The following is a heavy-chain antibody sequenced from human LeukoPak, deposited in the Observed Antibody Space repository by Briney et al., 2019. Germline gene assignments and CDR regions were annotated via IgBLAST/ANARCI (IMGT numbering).Heavy chain of an antibody. D-gene: IGHD2-15*01. CDR3: ARERGGYCSGGSCYVFDP. CDR2: IYNSGST. CDR1: GGSISSGDYF. J-gene: IGHJ5*02. Sequence: SETLSLTCTVSGGSISSGDYFWSWIRQPAGKGLEWIGHIYNSGSTYSNPSLKSRVTISVDTSKNQLSLRLSSVTAADTAVYYCARERGGYCSGGSCYVFDPWGQGTLVTVSS. V-gene: IGHV4-30-4*01.